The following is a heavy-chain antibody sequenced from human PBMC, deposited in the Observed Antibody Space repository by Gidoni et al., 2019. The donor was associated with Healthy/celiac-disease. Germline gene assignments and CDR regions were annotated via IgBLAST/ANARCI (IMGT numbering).Heavy chain of an antibody. CDR1: GFTFSSYA. Sequence: EVQLLESGGGLVQPGGSLRLSCAASGFTFSSYALSWVRQAPGKGLEWVSAISGSGGSTYYADSVKGRFTISRDNSKNTLYLQMNSLRAEDTAVYYCAKDSTIFGVVTNYYYYYMGVWGKGTTVTVSS. V-gene: IGHV3-23*01. CDR2: ISGSGGST. D-gene: IGHD3-3*01. CDR3: AKDSTIFGVVTNYYYYYMGV. J-gene: IGHJ6*03.